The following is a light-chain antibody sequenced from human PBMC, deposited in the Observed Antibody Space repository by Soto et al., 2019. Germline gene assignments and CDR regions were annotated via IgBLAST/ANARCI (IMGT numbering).Light chain of an antibody. CDR3: SSYTSSSTLV. J-gene: IGLJ2*01. V-gene: IGLV2-14*03. CDR1: SSDVGGYNS. Sequence: QSPLTQPASVSGAPGQSITISCTGTSSDVGGYNSVSWYQHHPGKAPTLMIYDSNKRPSGVSNRFSGSKSGNAASLTISGLQAEDEADYYCSSYTSSSTLVFGGGTKVTVL. CDR2: DSN.